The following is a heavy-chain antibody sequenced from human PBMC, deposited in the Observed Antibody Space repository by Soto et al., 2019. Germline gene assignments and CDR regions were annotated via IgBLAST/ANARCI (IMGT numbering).Heavy chain of an antibody. D-gene: IGHD6-13*01. V-gene: IGHV1-2*04. Sequence: ASVKVSCKASGYTFTGYYMHWVRQAPGQGLEWMGWINPNSGGTNYAQKFQGWVTMTRDTSISTAYMELSRLRSDDTAVYYCARDPAPIAAAGHVGYFDYCGQGTLVTVSS. CDR1: GYTFTGYY. J-gene: IGHJ4*02. CDR2: INPNSGGT. CDR3: ARDPAPIAAAGHVGYFDY.